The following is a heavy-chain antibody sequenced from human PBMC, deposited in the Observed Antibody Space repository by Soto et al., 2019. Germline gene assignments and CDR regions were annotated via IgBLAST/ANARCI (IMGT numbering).Heavy chain of an antibody. CDR1: GFTFSDHY. J-gene: IGHJ4*02. V-gene: IGHV3-72*01. Sequence: EVRLVESGGGLVQPGGSLRLSCAASGFTFSDHYMTWVRQAPGKGLEWVGRIKNKAKRYTTDYGASVKGRITVSRDDSENSLFLQLNSLKTEDTAVYYCAIGSEDNGNILDYWGQGTLVTVSS. CDR2: IKNKAKRYTT. CDR3: AIGSEDNGNILDY. D-gene: IGHD3-10*01.